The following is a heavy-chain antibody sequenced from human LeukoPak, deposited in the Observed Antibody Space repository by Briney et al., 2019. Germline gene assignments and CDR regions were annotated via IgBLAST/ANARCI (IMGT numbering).Heavy chain of an antibody. CDR3: AREEQLVPEYYFDY. D-gene: IGHD6-6*01. CDR1: GGSFSGYY. J-gene: IGHJ4*02. CDR2: ISSSSSTI. V-gene: IGHV3-48*01. Sequence: ETLSLTCAVYGGSFSGYYWSWVRQAPGKGLEWVSYISSSSSTIYYADSVKGRFTISRDNAKDSLYLQMNSLSAEDTAVYYCAREEQLVPEYYFDYWGQGTLVTVSS.